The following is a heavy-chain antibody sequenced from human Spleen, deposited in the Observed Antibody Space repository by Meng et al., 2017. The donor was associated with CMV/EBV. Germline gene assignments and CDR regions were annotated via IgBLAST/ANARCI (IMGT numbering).Heavy chain of an antibody. CDR2: ISSSGSTI. Sequence: GGSLRLSCAASGFTFSSYEMNWVRQAPGKGLEWVSYISSSGSTIYYADSVKGRFTISRDNAKNSLYLQMNSLRAEDTAVYYCARGVYDFWSGYYPGPDYYYYGMDVWGQGTTVTVSS. D-gene: IGHD3-3*01. J-gene: IGHJ6*02. CDR3: ARGVYDFWSGYYPGPDYYYYGMDV. CDR1: GFTFSSYE. V-gene: IGHV3-48*03.